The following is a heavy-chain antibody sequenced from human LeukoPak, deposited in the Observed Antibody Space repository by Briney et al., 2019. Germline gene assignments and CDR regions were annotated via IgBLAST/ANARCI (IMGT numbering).Heavy chain of an antibody. V-gene: IGHV1-2*02. D-gene: IGHD6-6*01. CDR3: FGLDSTRYSSSSKVSGY. CDR2: INPNSGGT. CDR1: GYTFTGYY. Sequence: ASVKVSCKASGYTFTGYYMHWVRQAPGQGLEWMGWINPNSGGTNYAQKFQGRVTMTRDTSISTAYMELSRLRSDDTAVYYCFGLDSTRYSSSSKVSGYWGQGTLVTVSS. J-gene: IGHJ4*02.